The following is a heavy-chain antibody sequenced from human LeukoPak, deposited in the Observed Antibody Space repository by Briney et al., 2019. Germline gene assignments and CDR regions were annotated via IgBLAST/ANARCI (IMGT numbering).Heavy chain of an antibody. D-gene: IGHD5-12*01. CDR1: GFTFSSYW. V-gene: IGHV3-7*01. Sequence: GGSLRLSCAASGFTFSSYWMSWVRQAPGKGLEWVANIKQDGSEKYYVDSVKGRFTISRDNAKNSLYLQMNSLRAEDTAVYYCAGVSGGAHIVATMPFDYWGQGTLVTVSS. CDR3: AGVSGGAHIVATMPFDY. CDR2: IKQDGSEK. J-gene: IGHJ4*02.